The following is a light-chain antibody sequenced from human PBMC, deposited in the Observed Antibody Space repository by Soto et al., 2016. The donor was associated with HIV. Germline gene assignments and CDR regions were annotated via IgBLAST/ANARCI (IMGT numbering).Light chain of an antibody. Sequence: SYVLTQPPSVSVASGETATITCGGGNIGTKAVHWYQQRPGQAPVLVLFDDSDRPSGIPERFSASKSQNTATLTIRRVEAGDEADFYCQVWDNISGHTYVFGTGTKVTVL. CDR1: NIGTKA. V-gene: IGLV3-21*02. CDR3: QVWDNISGHTYV. CDR2: DDS. J-gene: IGLJ1*01.